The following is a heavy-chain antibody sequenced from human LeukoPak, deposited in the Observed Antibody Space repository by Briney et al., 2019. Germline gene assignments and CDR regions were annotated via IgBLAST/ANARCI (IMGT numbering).Heavy chain of an antibody. Sequence: GASVKVSCKASGYTFTSYGISWVRQAPGQGLEWMGWISAYNGNTNYAQKLQGRVTMTTDTSTSTAYMELRSLRSDDTAVYYCARGLYDSSGYYYYYYYYYMDVWGKGTTVTVSS. D-gene: IGHD3-22*01. CDR3: ARGLYDSSGYYYYYYYYYMDV. CDR1: GYTFTSYG. V-gene: IGHV1-18*01. J-gene: IGHJ6*03. CDR2: ISAYNGNT.